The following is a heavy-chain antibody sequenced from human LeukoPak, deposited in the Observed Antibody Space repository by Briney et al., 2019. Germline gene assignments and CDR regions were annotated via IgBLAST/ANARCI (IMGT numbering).Heavy chain of an antibody. D-gene: IGHD6-13*01. CDR2: ISSSGSTI. CDR1: GFTFSDYY. CDR3: ARDLYSSSWYPSGGF. V-gene: IGHV3-11*01. J-gene: IGHJ4*02. Sequence: AGGSLRLSCAASGFTFSDYYMSWVRQAPGKGLEWVSYISSSGSTIYYADSVKGRFTISRDNAKNSLYLQMNSLRAEDTAVYYCARDLYSSSWYPSGGFWGQGTLVTVSS.